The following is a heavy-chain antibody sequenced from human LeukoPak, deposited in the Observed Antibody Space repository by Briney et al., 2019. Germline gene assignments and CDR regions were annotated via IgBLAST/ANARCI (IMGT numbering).Heavy chain of an antibody. CDR3: ARAFSGSPLQGWFDP. D-gene: IGHD3-22*01. Sequence: ADTLSLTCSVSGGSMRNYYWNWIRQPREKGVEWSGYVDYSGSTNYYPSLKRRVAISVDTSKNQLSLKLTSVTDADTAVHYCARAFSGSPLQGWFDPWGQRTLVTVPS. J-gene: IGHJ5*02. CDR2: VDYSGST. CDR1: GGSMRNYY. V-gene: IGHV4-59*13.